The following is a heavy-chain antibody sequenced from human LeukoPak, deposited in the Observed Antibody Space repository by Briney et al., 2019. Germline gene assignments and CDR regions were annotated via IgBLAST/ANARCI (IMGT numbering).Heavy chain of an antibody. J-gene: IGHJ4*02. Sequence: KPSETLSLTCTVSGGSFSGYYWSWIRQPPGKGLEWIGEINHSGSTNYNPSLKSRVTISVDTSKNQFSLKLSSVTAADTAVYYCARRLKVGARRGGFDYWGQGTLVTVSS. CDR1: GGSFSGYY. CDR3: ARRLKVGARRGGFDY. CDR2: INHSGST. D-gene: IGHD1-26*01. V-gene: IGHV4-34*01.